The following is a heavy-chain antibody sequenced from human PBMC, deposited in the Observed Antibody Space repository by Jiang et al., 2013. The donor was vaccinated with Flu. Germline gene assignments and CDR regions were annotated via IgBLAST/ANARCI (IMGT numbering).Heavy chain of an antibody. D-gene: IGHD5-24*01. V-gene: IGHV4-39*01. CDR1: GGSISSSSYY. CDR2: IYYSGST. Sequence: GSGLVKPSETLSLTCTVSGGSISSSSYYWGWIRQPPGKGLEWIGSIYYSGSTYYNPSLKSRVTISVDTSKNQFSLKLSSVTAADTAVYYCARGCTAEMATILHYFDYWGQGTLVTVSS. J-gene: IGHJ4*02. CDR3: ARGCTAEMATILHYFDY.